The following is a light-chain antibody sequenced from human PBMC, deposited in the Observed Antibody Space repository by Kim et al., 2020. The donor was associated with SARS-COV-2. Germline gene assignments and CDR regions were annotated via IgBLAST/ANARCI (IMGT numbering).Light chain of an antibody. Sequence: SYELTQPPSVSVAPGQTAWITCGGNNIGRKSVHWYQQKPGQAPVLLIYYDSDRPSGIPERFSGSNSGNTATLTISRVEAGDEADYYCQVWDSISDHPVFG. J-gene: IGLJ3*02. V-gene: IGLV3-21*04. CDR3: QVWDSISDHPV. CDR2: YDS. CDR1: NIGRKS.